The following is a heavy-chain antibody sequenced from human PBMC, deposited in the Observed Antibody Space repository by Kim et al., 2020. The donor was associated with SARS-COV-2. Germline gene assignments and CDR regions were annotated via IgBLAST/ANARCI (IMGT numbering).Heavy chain of an antibody. Sequence: ASVKVSCKASGYTFTGYYMHWVRQAPGQGLEWMGWINPNSGGTNYAQKFQGWVTMTRDTSISTAYMELSRLRSDDTAVYYCARDPYYDILTGYSMGNAFDIWGQGTMVRVSS. D-gene: IGHD3-9*01. V-gene: IGHV1-2*04. CDR3: ARDPYYDILTGYSMGNAFDI. J-gene: IGHJ3*02. CDR2: INPNSGGT. CDR1: GYTFTGYY.